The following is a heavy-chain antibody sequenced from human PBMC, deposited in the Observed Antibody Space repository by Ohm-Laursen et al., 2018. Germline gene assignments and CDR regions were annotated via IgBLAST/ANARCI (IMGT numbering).Heavy chain of an antibody. CDR1: GYTLTELS. D-gene: IGHD6-19*01. J-gene: IGHJ4*02. V-gene: IGHV1-2*02. CDR3: ARDHSGWFDY. CDR2: INPNSGGT. Sequence: ASVKVSCKVSGYTLTELSMHWVRQAPGQGLEWMGWINPNSGGTNYAQKFQGRVTMTRDTSISTAYMELSRLRSDDTAVYYCARDHSGWFDYWGQGILVTVSS.